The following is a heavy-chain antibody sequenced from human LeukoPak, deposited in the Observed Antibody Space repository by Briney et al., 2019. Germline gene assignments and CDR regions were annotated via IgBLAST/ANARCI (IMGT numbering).Heavy chain of an antibody. CDR3: ARGRVLLWFGELLTALYSWFDP. V-gene: IGHV4-30-4*01. CDR2: IYYSGST. CDR1: GGSISSGDYY. D-gene: IGHD3-10*01. Sequence: SQTLSLTCTVSGGSISSGDYYWSWIRQPPGKGLEWIGYIYYSGSTYYNPSLKSRVTISVDTSKNQFSLKLSSVTAADTAVYYCARGRVLLWFGELLTALYSWFDPWGQGTLVTVSS. J-gene: IGHJ5*02.